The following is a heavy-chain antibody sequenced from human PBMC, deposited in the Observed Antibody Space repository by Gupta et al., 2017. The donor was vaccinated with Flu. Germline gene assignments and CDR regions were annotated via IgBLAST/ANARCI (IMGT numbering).Heavy chain of an antibody. CDR1: GFTFTSAW. CDR3: STYDGSFRY. CDR2: LKSKRDGGSI. Sequence: EVHLVESGGGLVKPGGSLSLSCAASGFTFTSAWLSWVRQAPGKGLEWIGRLKSKRDGGSIDYATPVKGKFTISRDDSNNTLYLQVSNLKTEDTAVYYCSTYDGSFRYWGQGTLVTVSS. V-gene: IGHV3-15*01. D-gene: IGHD3-3*01. J-gene: IGHJ4*02.